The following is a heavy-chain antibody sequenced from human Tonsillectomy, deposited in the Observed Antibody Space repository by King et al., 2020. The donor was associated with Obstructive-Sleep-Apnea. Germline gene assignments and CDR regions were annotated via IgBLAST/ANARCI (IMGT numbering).Heavy chain of an antibody. CDR2: INHVGNT. CDR3: ARIPADYDVLTGYFRPFDY. D-gene: IGHD3-9*01. V-gene: IGHV4-34*01. J-gene: IGHJ4*02. CDR1: GGSFSGYS. Sequence: VQLQQWGARLLKPSETLSLTCAVYGGSFSGYSGSWIRQPPGKGLEWIGEINHVGNTNYNPSLKSRVTISVDTFKNQFSLRLTSVTAADTAVYCCARIPADYDVLTGYFRPFDYWGQGTLVTVSS.